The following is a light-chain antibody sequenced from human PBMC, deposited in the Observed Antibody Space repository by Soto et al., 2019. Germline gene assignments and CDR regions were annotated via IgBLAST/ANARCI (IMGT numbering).Light chain of an antibody. V-gene: IGKV1-9*01. CDR3: QQLSSYPRT. Sequence: IQLTQSPSFLSASVGDRVTITCRASQGIASYLAWYQQKPGKAPKLLLYAASTLQSGVPSRFSGSGSGAEFTLTISSLQPEDFATYYCQQLSSYPRTFGQGTKVEIK. J-gene: IGKJ1*01. CDR2: AAS. CDR1: QGIASY.